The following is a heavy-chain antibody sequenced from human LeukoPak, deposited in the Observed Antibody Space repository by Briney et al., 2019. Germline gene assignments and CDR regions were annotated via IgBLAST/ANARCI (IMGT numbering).Heavy chain of an antibody. CDR2: IYTSGST. V-gene: IGHV4-61*02. D-gene: IGHD3-22*01. CDR1: GGSISSGTYY. J-gene: IGHJ3*02. CDR3: ARDPYDTSANDAFDI. Sequence: PSETLSLTCTVSGGSISSGTYYWNWIRQPAGKGLEWIGRIYTSGSTNYNPSLNSRVTISVDTSKNQSSLKLTSVTAADTAMYYCARDPYDTSANDAFDIWGQGTMVSVSS.